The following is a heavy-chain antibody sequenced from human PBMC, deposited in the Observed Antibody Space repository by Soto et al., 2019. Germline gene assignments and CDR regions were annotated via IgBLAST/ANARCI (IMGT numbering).Heavy chain of an antibody. Sequence: ASVRVSCKASGYTFTTYYLHWVRQAPGQGLEWLGIINPSGGSTSYAQKFQGRVTMTRDTSTSTVYIELSSLRSEDTAVYYCASPIRYGGNSEGYYYYGMDVRGQGTTVTVSS. CDR3: ASPIRYGGNSEGYYYYGMDV. V-gene: IGHV1-46*03. CDR2: INPSGGST. CDR1: GYTFTTYY. D-gene: IGHD4-17*01. J-gene: IGHJ6*02.